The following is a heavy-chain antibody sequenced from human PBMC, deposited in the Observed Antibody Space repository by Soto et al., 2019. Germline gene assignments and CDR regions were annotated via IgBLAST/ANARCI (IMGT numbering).Heavy chain of an antibody. J-gene: IGHJ4*02. Sequence: EVQLLESGGGLVQPGGSLRLSCAASGFTFSSYAMSWVRQAPGKGLEWVSAISGSGGSTYYADSVKGRFTISRDNSKDTLYLQMSSLRAEDTAVYYCAKGSSGWYERFDEWGQGTLVTVSS. CDR3: AKGSSGWYERFDE. V-gene: IGHV3-23*01. D-gene: IGHD6-19*01. CDR1: GFTFSSYA. CDR2: ISGSGGST.